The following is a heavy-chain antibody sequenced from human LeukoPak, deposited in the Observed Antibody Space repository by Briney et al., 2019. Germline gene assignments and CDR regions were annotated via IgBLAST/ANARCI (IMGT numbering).Heavy chain of an antibody. CDR1: GGSFSGYY. J-gene: IGHJ6*03. CDR3: ARGEHYYDSSGYYAVYMDV. V-gene: IGHV4-34*01. Sequence: SETLSLTCAVYGGSFSGYYWSWIRQPPGKGLEWIGEINHSGSTNYNPSLKSRVTISVDTSKNQFSLKLSSVTAADTAVYYCARGEHYYDSSGYYAVYMDVWGKGTTVTVSS. CDR2: INHSGST. D-gene: IGHD3-22*01.